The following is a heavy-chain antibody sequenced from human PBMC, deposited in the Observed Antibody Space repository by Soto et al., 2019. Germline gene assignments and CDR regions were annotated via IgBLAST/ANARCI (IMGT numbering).Heavy chain of an antibody. D-gene: IGHD6-19*01. Sequence: EVQLEESGGALVQPGGSLRLSCAASGFTFKTYNMNWVRQAPGKGLEWVSYIGTSGTPVYYADSVKGRFTISRDNAKNSLFLQMHSLRDEDTALYFCARDPSTDSSGWYYFEYWGQGTLVTVSS. J-gene: IGHJ4*02. CDR3: ARDPSTDSSGWYYFEY. V-gene: IGHV3-48*02. CDR1: GFTFKTYN. CDR2: IGTSGTPV.